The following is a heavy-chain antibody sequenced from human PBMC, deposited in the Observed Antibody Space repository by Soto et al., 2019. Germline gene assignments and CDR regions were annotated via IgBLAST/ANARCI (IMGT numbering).Heavy chain of an antibody. J-gene: IGHJ6*02. CDR1: GYTFTTYY. D-gene: IGHD3-22*01. CDR2: INPTAGTT. CDR3: ARVPLYSDSSGSYHDQYYGMDV. V-gene: IGHV1-46*01. Sequence: ASVKVSCKASGYTFTTYYIHWARQAPGQGPEWVGIINPTAGTTSYAQNFQGRVTMTRDTSTSTVYMELSSLRSEDTDVYYCARVPLYSDSSGSYHDQYYGMDVWGQGNTVTVSS.